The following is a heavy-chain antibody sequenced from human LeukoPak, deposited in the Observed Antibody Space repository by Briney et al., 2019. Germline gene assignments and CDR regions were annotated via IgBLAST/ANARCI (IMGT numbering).Heavy chain of an antibody. V-gene: IGHV3-30*02. Sequence: GGSLRLSCTASGFMFSSYGMHWVRQAPGKGLDWMAYIQHDGSGQFYADSVKGRFTISRDNSKNTVYLQMNSPRVEDTALYYCAKFDTVMVNHDAFDIWGLGTMVTVSS. CDR3: AKFDTVMVNHDAFDI. CDR2: IQHDGSGQ. J-gene: IGHJ3*02. D-gene: IGHD5-18*01. CDR1: GFMFSSYG.